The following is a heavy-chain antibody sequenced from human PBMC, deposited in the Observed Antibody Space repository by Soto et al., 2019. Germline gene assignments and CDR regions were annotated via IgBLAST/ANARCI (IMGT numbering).Heavy chain of an antibody. V-gene: IGHV3-23*01. J-gene: IGHJ3*02. D-gene: IGHD2-15*01. CDR1: GFTLSMYT. CDR2: ISGSGDNT. Sequence: PGGSLRLSCAPSGFTLSMYTMSWVRQAPEKGLEWVSSISGSGDNTYYADAVKGRFTISRDTSKNTVYLQMNSLRVEDTAMYYYAKVRGVSRDIDAHGIWEERTTVTDSS. CDR3: AKVRGVSRDIDAHGI.